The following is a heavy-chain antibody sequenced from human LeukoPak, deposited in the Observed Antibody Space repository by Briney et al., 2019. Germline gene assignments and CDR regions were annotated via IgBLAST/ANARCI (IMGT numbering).Heavy chain of an antibody. D-gene: IGHD6-13*01. Sequence: GGSLRLSCAASGFTFSSYSMNWVRQAPGKGLEWVSYISSSSSTIYYADSVKGRFTISRDNAKNSLYLQMNSLRAEDTAVYYCARAIIAAAGLYYYYGMDVWGQGTTVTVSS. V-gene: IGHV3-48*01. CDR3: ARAIIAAAGLYYYYGMDV. CDR2: ISSSSSTI. J-gene: IGHJ6*02. CDR1: GFTFSSYS.